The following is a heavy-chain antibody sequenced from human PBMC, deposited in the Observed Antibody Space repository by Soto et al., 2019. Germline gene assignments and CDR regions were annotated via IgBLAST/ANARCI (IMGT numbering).Heavy chain of an antibody. J-gene: IGHJ6*02. CDR3: AKDPTVGYYYGMDV. Sequence: PSETLSLTCTVSGGSINSGDYYWTWLRQPPGKGLEWIGYIYYSGSTYYNPSLESRVTISVDTSKNQFSLKLSSVTAADTAVYYCAKDPTVGYYYGMDVWGQGTTVTVSS. V-gene: IGHV4-30-4*01. CDR2: IYYSGST. D-gene: IGHD2-15*01. CDR1: GGSINSGDYY.